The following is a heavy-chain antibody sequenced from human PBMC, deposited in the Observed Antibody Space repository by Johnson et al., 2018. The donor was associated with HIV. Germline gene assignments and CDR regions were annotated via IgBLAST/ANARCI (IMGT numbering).Heavy chain of an antibody. V-gene: IGHV3-23*04. D-gene: IGHD2-21*01. CDR1: GFTFSSYV. CDR2: ISGSGGGT. Sequence: VQLVESGGGLVQPGESLRLSCVVSGFTFSSYVMSWVRQAPGKGLEWVSSISGSGGGTYYAYSVRGRFTIPRDNSKNTPKVQMHSLRAEDTALYYCARGGGDCGGDCFLGAFDIWGQGTMVTVSS. CDR3: ARGGGDCGGDCFLGAFDI. J-gene: IGHJ3*02.